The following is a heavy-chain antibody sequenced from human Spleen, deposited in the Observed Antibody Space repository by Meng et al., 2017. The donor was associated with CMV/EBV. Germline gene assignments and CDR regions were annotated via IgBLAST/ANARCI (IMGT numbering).Heavy chain of an antibody. CDR2: IKQDGSEK. J-gene: IGHJ4*02. CDR1: GFTFSSYW. Sequence: GESLKISCAASGFTFSSYWMSWVRQAPGKGLEWVANIKQDGSEKYYVDSVKGRFTISRDNAKNSLYLQMNSLRAEDTAVYYCARESDTIFGVVGEKKYMDYFDYWGQGTLVTVSS. CDR3: ARESDTIFGVVGEKKYMDYFDY. D-gene: IGHD3-3*01. V-gene: IGHV3-7*01.